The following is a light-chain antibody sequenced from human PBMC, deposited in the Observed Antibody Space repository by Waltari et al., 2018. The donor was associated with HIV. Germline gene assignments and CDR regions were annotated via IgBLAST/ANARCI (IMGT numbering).Light chain of an antibody. Sequence: EIVLTQSPDFQSVTPKEKVIITCRASQSIRSNLHWYQQKPDQSPKLVIKYASQSFSGVPPRFSGSGCGTDFTLTINSLEAEDAATYYCHQGVDLPPTFGQGTKVEIK. CDR1: QSIRSN. CDR3: HQGVDLPPT. J-gene: IGKJ1*01. CDR2: YAS. V-gene: IGKV6-21*01.